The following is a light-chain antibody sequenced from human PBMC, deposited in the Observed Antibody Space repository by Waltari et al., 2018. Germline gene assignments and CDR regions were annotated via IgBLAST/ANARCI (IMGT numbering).Light chain of an antibody. CDR3: AAWDDSLNGHVV. Sequence: QSVLTQPPSASGTPGQRVTISCSGSSSNLGSNVVHWYQQLPGSAPKLLIQSNNQRPSGVPDRFSGSKSGTSASLAISGLQSADEADYYCAAWDDSLNGHVVFGGGTKLTVL. CDR2: SNN. V-gene: IGLV1-44*01. J-gene: IGLJ2*01. CDR1: SSNLGSNV.